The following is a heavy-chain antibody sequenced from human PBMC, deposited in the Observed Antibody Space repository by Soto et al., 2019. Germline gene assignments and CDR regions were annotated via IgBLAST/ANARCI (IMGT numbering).Heavy chain of an antibody. CDR2: IYWDNDK. Sequence: QITLKESGPALMEPTQTLTLTCSLSGLSLSTRGVGVGWLRQAPGKALECLAIIYWDNDKRYNPSLKTRLTNTKDTAKNEEVLPMTYMDPVDTAIYYCAQRGTYSTNYYVGWFDPWGQGTLVTVS. J-gene: IGHJ5*02. CDR1: GLSLSTRGVG. D-gene: IGHD1-26*01. CDR3: AQRGTYSTNYYVGWFDP. V-gene: IGHV2-5*02.